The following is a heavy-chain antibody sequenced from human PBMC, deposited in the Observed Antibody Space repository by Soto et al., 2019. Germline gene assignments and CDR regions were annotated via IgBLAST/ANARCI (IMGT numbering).Heavy chain of an antibody. D-gene: IGHD3-10*01. V-gene: IGHV1-69*06. CDR2: IIPLFGTR. CDR3: ARDRFFGSGSYVPYDLDY. CDR1: GDTFSNYA. J-gene: IGHJ4*02. Sequence: QVQLVQSGAEVKKPGSSVKVSCKPSGDTFSNYAITWVRQAPGQGLEWMGGIIPLFGTRNYAQKFQGRVTITADKSTSTAYMELNSLRSEDTAVYYCARDRFFGSGSYVPYDLDYWGQGTLVTVSS.